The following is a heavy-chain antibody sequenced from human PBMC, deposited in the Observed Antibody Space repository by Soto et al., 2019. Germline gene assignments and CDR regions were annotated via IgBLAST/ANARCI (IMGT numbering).Heavy chain of an antibody. CDR1: GFTFSSYS. J-gene: IGHJ4*02. CDR3: ARDLRMVYAIDFDY. Sequence: EVQLVESGGGLVQPGGSLRLSCAASGFTFSSYSMIWVRQAPGKGLEWVSYISSSGSTIYYADSVKGRFTISRDNAKNSLYLQMNSLRDEDTAVYYCARDLRMVYAIDFDYWGQGTLVTVSS. CDR2: ISSSGSTI. D-gene: IGHD2-8*01. V-gene: IGHV3-48*02.